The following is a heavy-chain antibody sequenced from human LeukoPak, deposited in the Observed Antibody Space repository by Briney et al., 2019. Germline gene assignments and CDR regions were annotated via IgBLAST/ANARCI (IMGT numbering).Heavy chain of an antibody. J-gene: IGHJ3*02. CDR3: ASGGNSFFGAFDI. CDR2: IYYSGST. Sequence: SETLSLTCTVSGGSISSSSYYWGWIRQPPGKGLEWIGSIYYSGSTYYNPSLKSRVAISVDTSKNQFSPKLSSVTAADTAVYYCASGGNSFFGAFDIWGQGTMVTVSS. V-gene: IGHV4-39*01. D-gene: IGHD4-23*01. CDR1: GGSISSSSYY.